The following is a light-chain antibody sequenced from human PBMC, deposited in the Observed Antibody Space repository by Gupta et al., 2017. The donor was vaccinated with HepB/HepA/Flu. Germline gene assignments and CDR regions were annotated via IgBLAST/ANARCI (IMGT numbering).Light chain of an antibody. J-gene: IGLJ1*01. Sequence: SYVLTQPPSVSVSPGQTARFPCSGDTLSKQYTYWYQQKPGQAPILVMYKDTERPSGIPERFSGSSSGTTVTLTIGGVQAEDEADYYCQSADISGSYRVFGSGTKVTVL. CDR1: TLSKQY. V-gene: IGLV3-25*03. CDR2: KDT. CDR3: QSADISGSYRV.